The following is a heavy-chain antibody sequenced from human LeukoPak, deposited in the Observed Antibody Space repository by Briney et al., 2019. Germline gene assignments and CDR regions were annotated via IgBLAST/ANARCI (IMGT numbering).Heavy chain of an antibody. CDR1: GGTFSSYA. Sequence: SVKVSCKASGGTFSSYAISWVRQAPGQGLEWMGGIIPIFGTANYAQKFQGRVTMTTDTSTSTAYMELRSLRSDDTAVYYCARVPTGTELYYYYMDVWGKGTTVTVSS. V-gene: IGHV1-69*05. D-gene: IGHD1-1*01. CDR3: ARVPTGTELYYYYMDV. CDR2: IIPIFGTA. J-gene: IGHJ6*03.